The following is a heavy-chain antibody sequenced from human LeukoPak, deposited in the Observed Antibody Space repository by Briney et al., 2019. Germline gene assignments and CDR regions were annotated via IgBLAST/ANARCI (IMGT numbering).Heavy chain of an antibody. J-gene: IGHJ4*03. D-gene: IGHD1-1*01. CDR1: GGSFSSYY. CDR3: ARGPTISETGYFDY. CDR2: INHRVDT. Sequence: SETLSLTCAVYGGSFSSYYWSWIRQSPGKGLEWIAEINHRVDTNYNPSVKSRVTISVDTSKNQFSLKVTSLTAADTAVYYCARGPTISETGYFDYWGQGTLVPVSS. V-gene: IGHV4-34*01.